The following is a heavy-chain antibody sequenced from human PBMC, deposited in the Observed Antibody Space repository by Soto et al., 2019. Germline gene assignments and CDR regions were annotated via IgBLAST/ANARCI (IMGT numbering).Heavy chain of an antibody. J-gene: IGHJ5*02. Sequence: QVRLVESGGGVVQPGRSLRLSCTASGFSFSSYAMYWFRQPPGKGLEWVAAISHDGINKHYADSVKGRATVSRDNSNRSLDLQLNSLRGEDTAMYYCARDMYSSDYFVKWFEPWGQGTLVTVSS. D-gene: IGHD6-19*01. CDR3: ARDMYSSDYFVKWFEP. V-gene: IGHV3-30-3*01. CDR2: ISHDGINK. CDR1: GFSFSSYA.